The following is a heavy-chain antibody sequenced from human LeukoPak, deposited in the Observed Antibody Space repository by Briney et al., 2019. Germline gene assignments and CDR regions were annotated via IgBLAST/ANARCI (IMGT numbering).Heavy chain of an antibody. J-gene: IGHJ4*02. Sequence: GGSLRLSCAASGFTFSDHYMDWVRQAPGKGLEWVSVISDPGGSTYYADSVKGRFTISRDNSKNTLYLQMNSLRAEDTAVYYCAKNMGSTGYYTTDYWGQGTLVTVSS. V-gene: IGHV3-23*01. CDR2: ISDPGGST. CDR1: GFTFSDHY. CDR3: AKNMGSTGYYTTDY. D-gene: IGHD3/OR15-3a*01.